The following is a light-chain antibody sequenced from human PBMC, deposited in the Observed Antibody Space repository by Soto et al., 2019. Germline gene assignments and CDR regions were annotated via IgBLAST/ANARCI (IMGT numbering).Light chain of an antibody. CDR2: WAS. Sequence: DIVMTQSPESLSVSLGERATINCRSSQSVFQNSYKESYLAWYQQKPGQPPRLLIHWASVRESGVPDRFTGSGSETDFTLTIRSLQPEDVAVYYCQQYFGTPRTFGQGTKVTI. J-gene: IGKJ1*01. CDR3: QQYFGTPRT. CDR1: QSVFQNSYKESY. V-gene: IGKV4-1*01.